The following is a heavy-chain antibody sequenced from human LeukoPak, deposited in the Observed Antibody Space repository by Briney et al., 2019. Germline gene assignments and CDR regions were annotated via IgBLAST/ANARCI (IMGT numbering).Heavy chain of an antibody. CDR2: MQYSGST. J-gene: IGHJ4*02. V-gene: IGHV4-39*01. CDR3: ARQFDDGEYCVIFGY. CDR1: GGFIVSGRYH. D-gene: IGHD2/OR15-2a*01. Sequence: SETLSLTCPFSGGFIVSGRYHWGWLRQSTEKGLECLGSMQYSGSTWYNLSLKSRVTRCGDPSKNQISLKVRSVTASNTAVYYCARQFDDGEYCVIFGYCGQGTLVTVSS.